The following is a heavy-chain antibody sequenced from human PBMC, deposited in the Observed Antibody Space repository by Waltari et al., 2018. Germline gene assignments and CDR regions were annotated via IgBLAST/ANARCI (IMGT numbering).Heavy chain of an antibody. V-gene: IGHV4-39*01. D-gene: IGHD1-26*01. CDR1: GGSISSSSYY. CDR3: ARQWELRPVHWFDP. Sequence: QLQLQESGPGLVKPSETLSLTCTVSGGSISSSSYYWGWIRQPPGKGLDWIGSIYYSGSTYYNPALKSRVTISVDTSKNQFSLKLSSVTAADTAVYYCARQWELRPVHWFDPWGQGTLVTVSS. J-gene: IGHJ5*02. CDR2: IYYSGST.